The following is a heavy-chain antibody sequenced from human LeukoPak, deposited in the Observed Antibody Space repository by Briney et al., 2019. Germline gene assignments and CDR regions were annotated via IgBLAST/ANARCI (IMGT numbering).Heavy chain of an antibody. CDR1: GDSIGSGSYY. CDR3: ARGIPGFTGLFYFDY. CDR2: IYTSGTT. J-gene: IGHJ4*02. Sequence: SETLSLTCTASGDSIGSGSYYWSWIRQPAGKGLEWIGRIYTSGTTNYNPSLKSRVTISLGTSKNQVSLKLSSETAADTAVYYCARGIPGFTGLFYFDYWGQGTLVTVSS. V-gene: IGHV4-61*02.